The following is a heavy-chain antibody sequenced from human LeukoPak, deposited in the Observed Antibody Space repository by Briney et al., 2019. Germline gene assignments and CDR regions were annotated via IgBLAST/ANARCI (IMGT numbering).Heavy chain of an antibody. CDR1: GFTFTAYA. Sequence: GGSLRLSCATSGFTFTAYAMSWFRQTPGKGLEWVGNIHQDGSVTNYVDAVKGRFTISRDNARNSVFLQLNSLRAEDTALYYCARGRGWVDHWGQGTLVTVSS. CDR3: ARGRGWVDH. D-gene: IGHD3-16*01. V-gene: IGHV3-7*01. CDR2: IHQDGSVT. J-gene: IGHJ4*02.